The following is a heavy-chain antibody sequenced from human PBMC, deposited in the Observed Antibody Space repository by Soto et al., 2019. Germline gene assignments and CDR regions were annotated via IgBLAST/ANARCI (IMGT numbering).Heavy chain of an antibody. D-gene: IGHD3-10*01. V-gene: IGHV4-59*08. J-gene: IGHJ4*02. CDR1: GGSISSYY. Sequence: QVQLQESGPGLVKPSETLSLTCTVSGGSISSYYWTWIRQPPGKGLEWIGFMYNSGSTHYNPSLKSRVPISLDTSRNQFSLNLRSVTAAATAVHYCASMGYHYGSGSYPLDYWGQGTLVTVSS. CDR3: ASMGYHYGSGSYPLDY. CDR2: MYNSGST.